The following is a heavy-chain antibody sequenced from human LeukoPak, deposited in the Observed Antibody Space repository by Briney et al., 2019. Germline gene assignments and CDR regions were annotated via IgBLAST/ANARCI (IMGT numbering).Heavy chain of an antibody. CDR3: ARVWGYYYDSSGYSDLDY. Sequence: ASVKVSCKASGYTFTTYGITWVRQAPGQGLEWMGWISAYNGNTNYAQKFQGRVTMTIDTSTSTAYMELRSLKSDDTAVYYCARVWGYYYDSSGYSDLDYWGQGTLVTVSS. D-gene: IGHD3-22*01. CDR2: ISAYNGNT. V-gene: IGHV1-18*01. CDR1: GYTFTTYG. J-gene: IGHJ4*02.